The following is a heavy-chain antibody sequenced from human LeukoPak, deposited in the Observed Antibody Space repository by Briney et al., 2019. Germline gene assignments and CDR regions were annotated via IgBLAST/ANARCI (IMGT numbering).Heavy chain of an antibody. CDR1: GFTFSDYY. CDR2: ISSSSSTI. Sequence: GGSLRLSCAASGFTFSDYYMSWIRQAPGKGLEWVSYISSSSSTIYYADSVKGRFTISRDNAKNSLYLQMNSLRDEDTAVYYCARQMRFHDAFDIWGQGTMVTVSS. CDR3: ARQMRFHDAFDI. J-gene: IGHJ3*02. D-gene: IGHD3-10*01. V-gene: IGHV3-11*04.